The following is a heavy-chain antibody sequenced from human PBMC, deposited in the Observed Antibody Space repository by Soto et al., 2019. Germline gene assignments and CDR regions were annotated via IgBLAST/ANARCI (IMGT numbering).Heavy chain of an antibody. Sequence: SETLSLTCTVSGGSISSYYWSWIRQPPGKGLEWIGYIYYSGSTNYNPSLKSRVTISVDTSKNQFSLKLSSVTAADTAVYYCARAVWAAEEAFDIWGQGTMVTV. CDR3: ARAVWAAEEAFDI. V-gene: IGHV4-59*01. D-gene: IGHD3-16*01. CDR1: GGSISSYY. CDR2: IYYSGST. J-gene: IGHJ3*02.